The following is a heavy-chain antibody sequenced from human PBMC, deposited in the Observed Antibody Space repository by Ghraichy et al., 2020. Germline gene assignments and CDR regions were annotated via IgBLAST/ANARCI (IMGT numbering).Heavy chain of an antibody. V-gene: IGHV6-1*01. D-gene: IGHD2-2*01. CDR1: GDSVSSNSAA. J-gene: IGHJ4*02. CDR2: TYYRSKWYN. CDR3: ARGYQQSVKHFDY. Sequence: SETLSLTCAISGDSVSSNSAAWNWFRQSPSKGLEWLRRTYYRSKWYNDYAVSVKSRMTINPDTSKNQFSLQLNSVTPEDTAVYYCARGYQQSVKHFDYWGQGTLVTVSS.